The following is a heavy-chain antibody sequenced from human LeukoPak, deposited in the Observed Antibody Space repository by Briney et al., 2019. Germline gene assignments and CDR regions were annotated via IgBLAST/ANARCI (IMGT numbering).Heavy chain of an antibody. CDR2: IWYDGSNK. D-gene: IGHD2-2*01. CDR3: ANARVPAAIRGFNWFDP. Sequence: PGGSPRLSCAASGFTFSSYGMHWVRQAPGKGLEWVAVIWYDGSNKYYADSVRGRFTISRDNSKNTLYLQMNSLRAEDTAVYYCANARVPAAIRGFNWFDPWGQGTLVTVSS. J-gene: IGHJ5*02. V-gene: IGHV3-33*06. CDR1: GFTFSSYG.